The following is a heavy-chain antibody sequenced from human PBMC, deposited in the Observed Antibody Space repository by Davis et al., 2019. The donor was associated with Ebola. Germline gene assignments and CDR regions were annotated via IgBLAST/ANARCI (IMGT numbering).Heavy chain of an antibody. Sequence: SGPTLVKPTQTLTLTCTFSGFSLSTSGVGVGWIRQPPGKALEWLALIYWDDDKRYSPSLKSRLTITKDTSKNQVVLTMTNMDPVDTATYYCAAQMGGGGDCYNIDYWGQGTLVTVSS. D-gene: IGHD2-21*02. CDR1: GFSLSTSGVG. V-gene: IGHV2-5*02. CDR2: IYWDDDK. J-gene: IGHJ4*02. CDR3: AAQMGGGGDCYNIDY.